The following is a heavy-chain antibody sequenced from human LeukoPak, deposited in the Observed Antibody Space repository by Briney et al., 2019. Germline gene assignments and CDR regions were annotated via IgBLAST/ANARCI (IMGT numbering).Heavy chain of an antibody. J-gene: IGHJ5*02. CDR3: ARGADGFDP. CDR1: GFSFSMYD. Sequence: GGPLRLSCAASGFSFSMYDIHWVRHAPGGGLEWVSAIGKAGNTYYSVSVKGRFTISRENAKNSLYLQMNSLTAGDTAVYYCARGADGFDPWGQGTLVTVSS. V-gene: IGHV3-13*01. CDR2: IGKAGNT.